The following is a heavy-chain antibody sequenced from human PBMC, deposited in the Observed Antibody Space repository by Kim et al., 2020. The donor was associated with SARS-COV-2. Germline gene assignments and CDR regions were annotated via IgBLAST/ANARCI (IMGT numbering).Heavy chain of an antibody. Sequence: PSFQGQVTISADKSISTAYLQWSSLKASDTAMYYCATQTMVRGVIIAFDYWGQGTLVTVSS. CDR3: ATQTMVRGVIIAFDY. V-gene: IGHV5-51*01. D-gene: IGHD3-10*01. J-gene: IGHJ4*02.